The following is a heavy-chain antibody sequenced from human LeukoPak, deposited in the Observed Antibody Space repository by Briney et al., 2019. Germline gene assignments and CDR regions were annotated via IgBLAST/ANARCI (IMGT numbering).Heavy chain of an antibody. V-gene: IGHV1-69*04. CDR1: GYTFTSYD. CDR3: ARTLYYYGSGSYGNNWFDP. D-gene: IGHD3-10*01. CDR2: IIPILGIA. J-gene: IGHJ5*02. Sequence: SVKVSCKASGYTFTSYDINWVRQAPGQGLEWMGRIIPILGIANYAQKFQGRVTITADKSTSTAYMELSSLRSEDTAVYYCARTLYYYGSGSYGNNWFDPWGQGTLVTVSS.